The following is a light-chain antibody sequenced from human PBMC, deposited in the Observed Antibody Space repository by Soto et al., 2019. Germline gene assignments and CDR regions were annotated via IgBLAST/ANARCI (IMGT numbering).Light chain of an antibody. CDR3: QTWGTGIQGV. CDR1: SWNSSYA. J-gene: IGLJ2*01. Sequence: QLVLTQSPSASASLGASVKLTCTLSSWNSSYAIAWHQQQPEKGPRYLMKLNSDGSHSKGDGIPDRFSGSSSGAERYLTISSLQSEDEADYYCQTWGTGIQGVFGGGTKLTVL. CDR2: LNSDGSH. V-gene: IGLV4-69*01.